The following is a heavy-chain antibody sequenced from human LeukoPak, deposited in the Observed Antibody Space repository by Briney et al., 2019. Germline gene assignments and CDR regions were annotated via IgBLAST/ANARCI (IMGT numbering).Heavy chain of an antibody. J-gene: IGHJ4*02. CDR3: ARARSTSRAGTVG. V-gene: IGHV1-2*05. D-gene: IGHD6-19*01. CDR1: GYTFTGYY. Sequence: ASVKASCKASGYTFTGYYMRWVRQAPGQGLECMGRINPNSGGTNNAQKFQGRVTMTRDTSISTAYMELSRLRSDDTGVYYCARARSTSRAGTVGWGQGTLVTVSS. CDR2: INPNSGGT.